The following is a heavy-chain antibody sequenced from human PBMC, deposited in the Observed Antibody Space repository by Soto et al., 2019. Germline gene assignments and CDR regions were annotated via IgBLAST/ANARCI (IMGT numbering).Heavy chain of an antibody. J-gene: IGHJ5*02. V-gene: IGHV1-18*01. D-gene: IGHD2-15*01. CDR1: GYTFTTHG. CDR2: VRGDNGHT. CDR3: ARDLGYCRSGTCYREWFDP. Sequence: QVQLVQSGAEMKKPGASVKVSCKASGYTFTTHGISWVRQDPGQGLEWMGWVRGDNGHTNYAQSLQGRVTMTTDTSTNTAYMELRSLRSDDTAVYYCARDLGYCRSGTCYREWFDPWGQGTLVTASS.